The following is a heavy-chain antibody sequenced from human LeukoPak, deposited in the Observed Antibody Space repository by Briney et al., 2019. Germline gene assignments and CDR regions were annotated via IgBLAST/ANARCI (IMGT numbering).Heavy chain of an antibody. CDR2: IYYSGST. CDR3: ARDSYYYDSSGYYD. J-gene: IGHJ4*02. V-gene: IGHV4-31*03. D-gene: IGHD3-22*01. Sequence: SQTLSLTCTVSGGSISSGGYYWSWIRQHPGKGLEWIGYIYYSGSTYYDPSLKSRVTISVDTSKNQFSLQLSSVTAADTAVYYCARDSYYYDSSGYYDWGQGTLVTVSS. CDR1: GGSISSGGYY.